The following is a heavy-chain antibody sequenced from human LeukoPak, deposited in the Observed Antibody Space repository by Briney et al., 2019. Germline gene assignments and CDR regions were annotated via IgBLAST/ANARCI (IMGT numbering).Heavy chain of an antibody. CDR3: VSFYETY. D-gene: IGHD2/OR15-2a*01. CDR1: GFPFNTYA. Sequence: GGSLRLSCSASGFPFNTYAIHWVRQAPGKGLVWVSHINSDGSWTSYADSVKGRFTISKDNAKNTVYLQMNSLRAEDTAVYYCVSFYETYWGRGTLVTVSS. J-gene: IGHJ4*02. CDR2: INSDGSWT. V-gene: IGHV3-74*01.